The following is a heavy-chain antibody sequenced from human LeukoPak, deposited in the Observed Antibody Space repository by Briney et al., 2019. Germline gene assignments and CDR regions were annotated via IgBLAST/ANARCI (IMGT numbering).Heavy chain of an antibody. D-gene: IGHD3-10*01. CDR1: GFTFGNHQ. V-gene: IGHV3-7*05. CDR2: IKTDGDKK. J-gene: IGHJ4*02. Sequence: GGSLRLSCVGSGFTFGNHQMNWVRQAPGKGLEWVAKIKTDGDKKHYVDSVKGRFTISRDNAKNSLYLQMNSLKAEEPAVYYCSKWKYYSGGWVLDYWGPGTLVTVSS. CDR3: SKWKYYSGGWVLDY.